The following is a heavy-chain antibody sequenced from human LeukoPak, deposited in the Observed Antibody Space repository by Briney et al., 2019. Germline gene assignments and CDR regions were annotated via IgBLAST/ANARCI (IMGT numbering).Heavy chain of an antibody. CDR2: ISSSSSYI. V-gene: IGHV3-21*01. D-gene: IGHD3-10*02. CDR1: GFTFSSYS. CDR3: AELGITMIGGV. Sequence: GGSLRLSCAASGFTFSSYSMNWVRQAPGEGLEWISSISSSSSYIYYADSVKGRFTISRDNAKNSLYLQMNSLRAEDTAVYYCAELGITMIGGVWGKGTTVTISS. J-gene: IGHJ6*04.